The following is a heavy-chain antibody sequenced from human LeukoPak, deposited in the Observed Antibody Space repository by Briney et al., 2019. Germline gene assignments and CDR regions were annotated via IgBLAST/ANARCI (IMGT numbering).Heavy chain of an antibody. D-gene: IGHD6-13*01. Sequence: GGSLRLSCAVSGFTFSDYYMSWVRQAPGKGLEWVSYISSSGSMLHYADSVEGRLTISRDNAKNSLYLHMSSLRVEDTAVYYCTRRPYSSSWYYFDYWGQGTLVTVSS. CDR3: TRRPYSSSWYYFDY. V-gene: IGHV3-11*04. CDR2: ISSSGSML. CDR1: GFTFSDYY. J-gene: IGHJ4*02.